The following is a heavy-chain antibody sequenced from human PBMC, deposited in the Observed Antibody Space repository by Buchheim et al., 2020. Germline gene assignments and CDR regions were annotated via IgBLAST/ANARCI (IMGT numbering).Heavy chain of an antibody. CDR2: INDSGST. Sequence: QVQLRQWGAGLLKPSETLSLTCAVYGGSFSGYYWSWIRQPPGKGLEWIGEINDSGSTNYNPSLKSRVTISVDTSKNQFSLKLSSVTAAETAVYYCARDQRRGYSYGYWADYYYYYGMDVWGQGTT. J-gene: IGHJ6*02. CDR3: ARDQRRGYSYGYWADYYYYYGMDV. CDR1: GGSFSGYY. D-gene: IGHD5-18*01. V-gene: IGHV4-34*01.